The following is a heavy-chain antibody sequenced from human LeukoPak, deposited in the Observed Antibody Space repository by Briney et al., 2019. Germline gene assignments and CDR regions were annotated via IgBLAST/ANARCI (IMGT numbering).Heavy chain of an antibody. CDR3: ARERGTRGYSYGFFDY. V-gene: IGHV4-59*12. J-gene: IGHJ4*02. CDR1: CGSISSYY. CDR2: IYYSGST. D-gene: IGHD5-18*01. Sequence: PSETLSLTCTVSCGSISSYYWSWIRQPPGKGLEWIGYIYYSGSTNYNPSLKSRVTILVDTSKNQFSLKLSSVTAADTAVYYCARERGTRGYSYGFFDYWGQGTLVTVSS.